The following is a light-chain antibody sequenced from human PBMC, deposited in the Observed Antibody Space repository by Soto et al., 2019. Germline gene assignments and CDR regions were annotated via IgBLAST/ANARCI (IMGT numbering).Light chain of an antibody. CDR2: GAS. CDR3: QQFGSSSYT. V-gene: IGKV3-20*01. J-gene: IGKJ2*01. CDR1: QSISSSY. Sequence: EIVLTQSPGTLSLSPGERATLSCRASQSISSSYFAWYQHTPGQAPRLLNFGASSRATDIPDSVSGSGSGTDFTLTISRLEHEDFEEYYCQQFGSSSYTFGQGTKLEIK.